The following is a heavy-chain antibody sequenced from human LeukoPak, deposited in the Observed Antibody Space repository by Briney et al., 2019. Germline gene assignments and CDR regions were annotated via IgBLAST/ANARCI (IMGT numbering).Heavy chain of an antibody. Sequence: GGSLRLSCAASGFTFSSYAMSWVRQAPGKGLEWVSAIYGSGGSTYDADSVKGRFTISRDNSKNTLYLQMNSLRAEDTAVYYCAKSKMTTFWLFDYWGQGTLVTVSS. V-gene: IGHV3-23*01. D-gene: IGHD3-16*01. CDR2: IYGSGGST. CDR3: AKSKMTTFWLFDY. CDR1: GFTFSSYA. J-gene: IGHJ4*02.